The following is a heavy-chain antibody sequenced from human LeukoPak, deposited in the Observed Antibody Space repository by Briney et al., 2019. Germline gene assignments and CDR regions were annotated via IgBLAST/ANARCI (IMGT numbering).Heavy chain of an antibody. D-gene: IGHD4-17*01. CDR1: GGAISSSSYY. V-gene: IGHV4-39*02. Sequence: PSETLPLTCTVSGGAISSSSYYWGWIRQPPGKGLEWIWSIYYSGSTSYNPSLKSRVTISVDTSKNHFSLKLSSVTAADTAVYYCAGATDHDALDIWGQRTMVTVSS. CDR3: AGATDHDALDI. J-gene: IGHJ3*02. CDR2: IYYSGST.